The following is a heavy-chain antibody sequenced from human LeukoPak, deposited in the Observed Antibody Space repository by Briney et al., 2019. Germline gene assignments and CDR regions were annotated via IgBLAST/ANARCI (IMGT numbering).Heavy chain of an antibody. CDR2: TYYRSKWYN. CDR3: ARSIIIRGVSFDF. V-gene: IGHV6-1*01. J-gene: IGHJ4*02. Sequence: SQTLSLTCAISGDSVSSNSAAWNWIRQSPSRGLEWLGRTYYRSKWYNEYAVSVKSRMTINPDTSKNQFSLQVNSVTPEDTAVYYCARSIIIRGVSFDFWGQGTLVTVSS. D-gene: IGHD3-16*01. CDR1: GDSVSSNSAA.